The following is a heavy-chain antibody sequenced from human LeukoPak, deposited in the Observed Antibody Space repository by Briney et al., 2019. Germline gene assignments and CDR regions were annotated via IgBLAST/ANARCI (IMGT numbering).Heavy chain of an antibody. CDR1: GGTFSSYA. CDR3: AREVSDIWTYRDSNWFDP. Sequence: SVKVSCNASGGTFSSYAISWVRQAPGQGLEWMGRIIPILGIANYAQKFQGRVTITADKSTSTAYMELSSLRSEDTAVYYCAREVSDIWTYRDSNWFDPWGQGTLVTVSS. D-gene: IGHD3-9*01. J-gene: IGHJ5*02. CDR2: IIPILGIA. V-gene: IGHV1-69*04.